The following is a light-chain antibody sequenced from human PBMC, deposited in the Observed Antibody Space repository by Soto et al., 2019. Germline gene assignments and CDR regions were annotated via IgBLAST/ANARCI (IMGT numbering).Light chain of an antibody. CDR3: QQYNGNSTWT. CDR2: DAS. CDR1: QSISSW. V-gene: IGKV1-5*01. Sequence: IQMTQSPSTLSASVRDRFTITSRSSQSISSWLAWYQQKPGKAPNLLIYDASNLENGVPSRFSGSGSGTEFTLTISSLQPDDFATYYCQQYNGNSTWTFGQGTKV. J-gene: IGKJ1*01.